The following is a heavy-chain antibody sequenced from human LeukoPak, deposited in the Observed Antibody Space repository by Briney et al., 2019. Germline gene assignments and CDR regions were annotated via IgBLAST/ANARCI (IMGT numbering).Heavy chain of an antibody. J-gene: IGHJ6*04. CDR2: ISSSSSYI. CDR1: GLTFSSYS. CDR3: ARSRITMVRGTPSHYYYYYGMDV. D-gene: IGHD3-10*01. V-gene: IGHV3-21*01. Sequence: GGSLRLSCAASGLTFSSYSMNWVRQAPGKGLEWVSSISSSSSYIYYADSVKGRFTISRDNAKNSLYLQMNSLRAEDTAVYYCARSRITMVRGTPSHYYYYYGMDVWGKGTTVTVSS.